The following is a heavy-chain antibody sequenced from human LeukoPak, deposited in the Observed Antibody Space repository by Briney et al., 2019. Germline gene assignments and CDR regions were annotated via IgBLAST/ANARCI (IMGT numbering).Heavy chain of an antibody. V-gene: IGHV3-53*05. Sequence: GGSLRLSCAASGFTVSSNYMSWVRQAPGKGLEWVSVIYSGGSTYYADSVKGRFTISRDNSKNTLYLQMNSLRAEDTAVYYCARDRSFYGGKGPFDYWGQGTLVTVSS. J-gene: IGHJ4*02. CDR2: IYSGGST. D-gene: IGHD4-23*01. CDR3: ARDRSFYGGKGPFDY. CDR1: GFTVSSNY.